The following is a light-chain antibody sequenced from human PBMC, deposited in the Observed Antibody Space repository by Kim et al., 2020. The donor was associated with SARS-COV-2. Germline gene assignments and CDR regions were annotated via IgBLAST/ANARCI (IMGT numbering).Light chain of an antibody. CDR2: AAS. V-gene: IGKV1-27*01. CDR1: QGISNY. J-gene: IGKJ1*01. CDR3: QKYNSAPQT. Sequence: ASVGDRVTITCRASQGISNYLAWYQQKPGKVPKLLIHAASTLQSGVPSRFSGSGSGTDFTLTISSLQPEDVATYYCQKYNSAPQTFGQGTKVDIK.